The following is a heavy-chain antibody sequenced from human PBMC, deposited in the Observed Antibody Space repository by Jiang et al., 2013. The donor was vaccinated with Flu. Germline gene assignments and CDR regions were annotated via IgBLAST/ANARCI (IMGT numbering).Heavy chain of an antibody. CDR2: DPEDGET. V-gene: IGHV1-24*01. CDR3: ATGGVVVVPAGPDAFDI. D-gene: IGHD2-2*01. Sequence: DPEDGETIYAQKFQGRVTMTEDTSTDTAYMELSSLRSEDTAVYYCATGGVVVVPAGPDAFDIWGQGTMVTVSS. J-gene: IGHJ3*02.